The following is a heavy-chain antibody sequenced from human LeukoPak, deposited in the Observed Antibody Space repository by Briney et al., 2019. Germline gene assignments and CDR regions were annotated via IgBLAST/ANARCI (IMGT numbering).Heavy chain of an antibody. CDR3: AREGTDRFPWYFDL. CDR2: IYYSGGT. V-gene: IGHV4-59*02. Sequence: SETLSLTCSVSGGSVSNYYWSWIRQPPGKGLEWIGYIYYSGGTNYNPSLKSRVTISVDTSKNQFSLKLSSVTAADTAVYYCAREGTDRFPWYFDLWGRGTLVTVSS. J-gene: IGHJ2*01. D-gene: IGHD3-22*01. CDR1: GGSVSNYY.